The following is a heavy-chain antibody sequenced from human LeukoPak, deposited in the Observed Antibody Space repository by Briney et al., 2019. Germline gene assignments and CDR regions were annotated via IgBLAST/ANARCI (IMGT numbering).Heavy chain of an antibody. CDR1: GFTFSSYG. J-gene: IGHJ4*02. D-gene: IGHD4-23*01. CDR2: IEQDGGEK. CDR3: ARDRGYSTFDY. V-gene: IGHV3-7*01. Sequence: GGSLRLSCATSGFTFSSYGIHWVRQAPGKGLEWVANIEQDGGEKNYVDSVNGRFTISRDNARNSLYLQMNSLRAEDTAVYYCARDRGYSTFDYWGQGTLVTVSS.